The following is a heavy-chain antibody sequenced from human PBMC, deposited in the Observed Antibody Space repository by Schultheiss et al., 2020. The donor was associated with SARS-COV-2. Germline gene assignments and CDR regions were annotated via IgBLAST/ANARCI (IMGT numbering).Heavy chain of an antibody. D-gene: IGHD3-9*01. CDR2: ITPDGGST. CDR1: GFTFKDYW. CDR3: ARDLTGRDDY. J-gene: IGHJ4*02. Sequence: GGSLRLSCTASGFTFKDYWMHWVRQTPGKGLVWVSRITPDGGSTDYADSVRGRFAISRDNARNTLYLHMNSLRAEDTAMYFCARDLTGRDDYWGQGTLVTVSS. V-gene: IGHV3-74*01.